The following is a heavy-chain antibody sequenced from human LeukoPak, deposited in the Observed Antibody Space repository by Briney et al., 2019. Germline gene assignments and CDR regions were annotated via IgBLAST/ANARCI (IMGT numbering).Heavy chain of an antibody. CDR1: GGSISSSSYY. Sequence: SETLSLTCTVSGGSISSSSYYWGWIRQPPGKGLEWIGSIYYSGSTYYNPSLKSRVTISVDTSKNQFSLKLSSVTAADTAVYYCARVSGYSYGNTGYYFDYWGQGTLVTVSS. CDR3: ARVSGYSYGNTGYYFDY. V-gene: IGHV4-39*07. CDR2: IYYSGST. J-gene: IGHJ4*02. D-gene: IGHD5-18*01.